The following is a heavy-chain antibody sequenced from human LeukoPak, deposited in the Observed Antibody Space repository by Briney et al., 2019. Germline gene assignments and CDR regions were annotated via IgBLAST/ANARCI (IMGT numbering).Heavy chain of an antibody. CDR1: GFTFSSYG. V-gene: IGHV3-23*01. CDR3: AKRHSSGWHYFDY. J-gene: IGHJ4*02. CDR2: ISDSGGSA. D-gene: IGHD6-19*01. Sequence: GGSLRLSCTASGFTFSSYGMTWVRQAPGKGLEWLSRISDSGGSANYADSVKGRFTISRDNSRNTLYLQMNSLRAEDTAVYYCAKRHSSGWHYFDYWGQGTLVTVSS.